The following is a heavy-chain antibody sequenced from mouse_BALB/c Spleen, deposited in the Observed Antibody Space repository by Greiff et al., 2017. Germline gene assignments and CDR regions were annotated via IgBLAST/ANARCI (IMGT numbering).Heavy chain of an antibody. Sequence: EVQGVESGGGLVQPKGSLKLSCAASGFTFNTYAMHWVCQAPGKGLEWVARIRSKSNNYATYYADSVKDRFTISRDDSQSMLYLQMNNLKTEDTAMYYCVRGGNYVNAMDYWGQGTSVTVSS. D-gene: IGHD2-1*01. V-gene: IGHV10-3*03. CDR2: IRSKSNNYAT. CDR3: VRGGNYVNAMDY. J-gene: IGHJ4*01. CDR1: GFTFNTYA.